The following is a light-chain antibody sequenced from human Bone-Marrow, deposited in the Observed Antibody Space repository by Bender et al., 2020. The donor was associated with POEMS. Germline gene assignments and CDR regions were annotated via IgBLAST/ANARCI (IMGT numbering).Light chain of an antibody. J-gene: IGLJ2*01. CDR3: SSSAVDANLI. CDR2: DVI. V-gene: IGLV2-8*01. Sequence: QSALTQPPSASGSPGQSVTISCSGSNNDIGAYNSVSWYQQSPGRPPTLLIYDVIKRPSGVPDRFSGSKSGNTASLTVSGLQGEDEADYFCSSSAVDANLIFGGGTRLTVL. CDR1: NNDIGAYNS.